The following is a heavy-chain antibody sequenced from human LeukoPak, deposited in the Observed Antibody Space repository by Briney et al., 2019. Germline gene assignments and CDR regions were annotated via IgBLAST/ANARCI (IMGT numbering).Heavy chain of an antibody. J-gene: IGHJ4*02. CDR2: IWSDGSNQ. V-gene: IGHV3-33*01. D-gene: IGHD1-26*01. CDR3: ARGRSGSHPHYFDC. CDR1: GFTFSSYG. Sequence: GGSLRLSCAASGFTFSSYGMHWVRQAPGKGLEWVAFIWSDGSNQYYADSVKGRSAISRDNSNNTLYLQMNSLRAEDTAVYYCARGRSGSHPHYFDCWGQGTLVTVSS.